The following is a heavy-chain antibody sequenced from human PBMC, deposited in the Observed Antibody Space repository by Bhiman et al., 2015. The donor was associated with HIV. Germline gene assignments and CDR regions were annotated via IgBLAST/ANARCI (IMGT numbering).Heavy chain of an antibody. V-gene: IGHV3-9*01. J-gene: IGHJ4*02. Sequence: EVQLVESGGGLVQSGRSLRLSCAASGFTFDDYAMHWVRQAPGKGLEWVSGISWKSDNIGYADSVKGRFTISRDNGKNSLYLQMNSLRVEDTAFYYCAKDINALPHYYFDNWGQGTLVTVSS. CDR3: AKDINALPHYYFDN. CDR2: ISWKSDNI. D-gene: IGHD2-15*01. CDR1: GFTFDDYA.